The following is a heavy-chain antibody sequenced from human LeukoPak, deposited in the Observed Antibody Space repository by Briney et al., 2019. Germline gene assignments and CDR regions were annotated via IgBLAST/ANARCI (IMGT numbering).Heavy chain of an antibody. CDR1: GYTFTSYY. CDR3: ARDWSRPMVRGWAWFDP. V-gene: IGHV1-46*01. J-gene: IGHJ5*02. Sequence: ASVKVSCKASGYTFTSYYMHWVRQAPGQGLEWMGIINPSGGSTSYAQKFQGRVTMTRDTSTSTVYMELSSLRSEDTAVYYCARDWSRPMVRGWAWFDPWGQGTLVTVSS. CDR2: INPSGGST. D-gene: IGHD3-10*01.